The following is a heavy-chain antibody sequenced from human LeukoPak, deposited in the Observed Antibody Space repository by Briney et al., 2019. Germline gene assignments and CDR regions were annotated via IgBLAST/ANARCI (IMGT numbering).Heavy chain of an antibody. CDR2: IYTNGTT. D-gene: IGHD7-27*01. CDR1: SGSMNYYY. J-gene: IGHJ4*02. CDR3: VANWGWARTTVYIDY. Sequence: PSETLSLTCTVSSGSMNYYYWSWIRQSAGRGLEWIGRIYTNGTTDYNPSLKSRVSMSVDTSKSQSSLNLSSLSAADTAVYYCVANWGWARTTVYIDYWGQGTLVTVSS. V-gene: IGHV4-4*07.